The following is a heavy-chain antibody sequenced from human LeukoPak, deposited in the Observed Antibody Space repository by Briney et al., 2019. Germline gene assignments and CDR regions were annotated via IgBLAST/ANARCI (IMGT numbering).Heavy chain of an antibody. D-gene: IGHD1-1*01. CDR2: VYYSGGT. CDR1: GASISSSIHY. V-gene: IGHV4-39*02. J-gene: IGHJ5*01. Sequence: SETLSLTCAVSGASISSSIHYWGWVRQPPGKGLEWIGSVYYSGGTYYNPSLESRLTISVDTSNNRFSLRLKSVTAADTAVFYCARVTTGSTTLDSWGQGILVTVSS. CDR3: ARVTTGSTTLDS.